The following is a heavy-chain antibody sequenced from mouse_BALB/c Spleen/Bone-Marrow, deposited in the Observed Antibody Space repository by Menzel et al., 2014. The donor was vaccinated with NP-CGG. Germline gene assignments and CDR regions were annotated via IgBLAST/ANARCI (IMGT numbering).Heavy chain of an antibody. Sequence: VQLAESGAELVKPGASVKLSCKASGYTFTSYWMHWVRLRPGQGFEWIGEINPSNGGTNYNEKFKRKATLTVDKSSSTAYMQLSSLTSEDSAVYYCTYMGYYGSSYAMDYWGQGTSVTVSS. V-gene: IGHV1S16*01. D-gene: IGHD1-1*01. CDR2: INPSNGGT. CDR1: GYTFTSYW. J-gene: IGHJ4*01. CDR3: TYMGYYGSSYAMDY.